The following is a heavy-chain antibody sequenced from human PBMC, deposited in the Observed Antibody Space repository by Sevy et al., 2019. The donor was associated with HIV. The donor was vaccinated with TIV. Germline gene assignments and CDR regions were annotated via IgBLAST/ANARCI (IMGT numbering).Heavy chain of an antibody. CDR2: IWFDGSTT. J-gene: IGHJ4*02. CDR1: GFTFSSYG. Sequence: GGSLRLSCAASGFTFSSYGMHWVRQAPGKGLEWVALIWFDGSTTYYADSVKGRFTISRDIAKNTLHLQMNSLRAEDTAVYYSARDLEFYDYGDYGPAFMPDYWGQGTLVTVSS. D-gene: IGHD4-17*01. CDR3: ARDLEFYDYGDYGPAFMPDY. V-gene: IGHV3-33*01.